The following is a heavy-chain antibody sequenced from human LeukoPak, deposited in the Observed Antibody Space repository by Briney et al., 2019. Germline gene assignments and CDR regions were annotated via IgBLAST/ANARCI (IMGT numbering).Heavy chain of an antibody. CDR1: GFTFSSYG. CDR3: AKAYSGYEFDY. D-gene: IGHD5-12*01. V-gene: IGHV3-30*18. J-gene: IGHJ4*02. CDR2: ISYDGSNK. Sequence: GGSLRLSRAASGFTFSSYGMHWVRQAPGKGLEWVAVISYDGSNKYYADSVKGRFTISRDNSKNTLYLQMNSLRAEDTAVYYCAKAYSGYEFDYWGQGTLVTVSS.